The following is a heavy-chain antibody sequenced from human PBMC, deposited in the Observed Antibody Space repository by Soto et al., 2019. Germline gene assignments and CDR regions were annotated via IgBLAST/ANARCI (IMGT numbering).Heavy chain of an antibody. Sequence: GGSLRLSCSASGFTFXSYAMHWVRQAPGRGLEWVAVISYEGSNKYYADSVKGRFTISRDNSKNTLYLQMSSLRSEDTAVYYCARAERNPARDVWGQGTTVTVSS. V-gene: IGHV3-30-3*01. CDR1: GFTFXSYA. CDR3: ARAERNPARDV. CDR2: ISYEGSNK. D-gene: IGHD4-4*01. J-gene: IGHJ6*02.